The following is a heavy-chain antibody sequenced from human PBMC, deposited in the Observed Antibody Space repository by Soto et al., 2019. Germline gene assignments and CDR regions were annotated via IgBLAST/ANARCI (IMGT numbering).Heavy chain of an antibody. J-gene: IGHJ5*02. V-gene: IGHV6-1*01. D-gene: IGHD1-1*01. CDR3: AREGSHSADNFAIGIQLWSFDR. Sequence: SQTLSLTCAISGDSVSRNIAAWNCVMHSPSRVLEWLGRTKYRSKWYTDYATSGKSRISINPDTSKNQVSLQLNSVTAADMAVYYCAREGSHSADNFAIGIQLWSFDRWGQGLPVTVSS. CDR1: GDSVSRNIAA. CDR2: TKYRSKWYT.